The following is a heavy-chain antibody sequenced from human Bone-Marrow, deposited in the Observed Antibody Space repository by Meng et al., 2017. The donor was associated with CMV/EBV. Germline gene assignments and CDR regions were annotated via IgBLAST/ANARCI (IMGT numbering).Heavy chain of an antibody. D-gene: IGHD4-23*01. CDR2: IYYSGST. V-gene: IGHV4-39*07. CDR3: ARDHYRMVVTRGGFEI. CDR1: GGSISSSSYY. Sequence: GSLRLSCTVSGGSISSSSYYWGWIRQPPGKGLEWIGSIYYSGSTYYNPSLKSRVTISVDTSKNQFSLKLSSVTAADTAVYYCARDHYRMVVTRGGFEIWGQGTMVTVSS. J-gene: IGHJ3*02.